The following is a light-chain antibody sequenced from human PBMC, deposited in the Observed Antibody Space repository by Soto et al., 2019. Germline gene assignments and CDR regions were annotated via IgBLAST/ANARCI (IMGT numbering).Light chain of an antibody. CDR2: GAS. CDR1: QSVSSSF. V-gene: IGKV3-20*01. Sequence: EIVLTQSPGTLSLSPGERATLSCRASQSVSSSFLAWYQQKPGQAPRLLIYGASSRATGIPDRFSGSGSGTDFTFTISRLEPEDFAVYYCQQYDSPPSTFGPGTKVDIK. J-gene: IGKJ3*01. CDR3: QQYDSPPST.